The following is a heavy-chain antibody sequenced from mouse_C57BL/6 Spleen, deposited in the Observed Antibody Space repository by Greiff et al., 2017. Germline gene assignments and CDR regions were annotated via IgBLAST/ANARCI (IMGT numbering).Heavy chain of an antibody. CDR2: IDPENGDT. Sequence: VQLQQSGAELVRPGASVKLSCTASGFNIKDDYMHWVKQRPEQGLEWIGWIDPENGDTEYASKFQGKATITADTSSNTAYLQLSSLTSEDTAVXYCTVCVVATVDYWGQGTTLTVS. CDR3: TVCVVATVDY. D-gene: IGHD1-1*01. CDR1: GFNIKDDY. V-gene: IGHV14-4*01. J-gene: IGHJ2*01.